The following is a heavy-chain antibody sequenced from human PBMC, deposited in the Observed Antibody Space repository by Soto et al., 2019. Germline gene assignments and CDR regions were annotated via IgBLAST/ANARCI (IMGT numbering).Heavy chain of an antibody. CDR3: ARVIITATGTSGYDS. D-gene: IGHD6-13*01. V-gene: IGHV4-30-4*01. J-gene: IGHJ4*02. Sequence: QVQLQESGLGLVMPSQTLSLTCTVSGGSIRSSDYYWSWIRQPPGKGLEWIGYVYYSESAYYNPSLQSRGFISIDTSKNQFSLTLSSVTAADTAVYYCARVIITATGTSGYDSWGQGTLVTVSS. CDR2: VYYSESA. CDR1: GGSIRSSDYY.